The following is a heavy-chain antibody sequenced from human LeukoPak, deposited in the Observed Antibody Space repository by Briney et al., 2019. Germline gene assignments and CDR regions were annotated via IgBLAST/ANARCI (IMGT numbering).Heavy chain of an antibody. Sequence: PGRSLRLSCAASGFTFSAFGMHWVRRAPGKGLEWVAVLSFDGSRQYYADAVRGRFIISRDISKNTLYLQMNSLRTEDTAVYYCVRVSGFCTNGVCPSFDPWGQGTLVTVSS. CDR3: VRVSGFCTNGVCPSFDP. J-gene: IGHJ5*02. V-gene: IGHV3-30*03. CDR2: LSFDGSRQ. CDR1: GFTFSAFG. D-gene: IGHD2-8*01.